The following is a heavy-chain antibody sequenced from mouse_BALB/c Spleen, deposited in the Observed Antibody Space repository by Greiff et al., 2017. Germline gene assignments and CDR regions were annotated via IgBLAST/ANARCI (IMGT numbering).Heavy chain of an antibody. J-gene: IGHJ3*01. D-gene: IGHD3-3*01. V-gene: IGHV1-4*02. CDR2: INPSSGYT. Sequence: VKLVESAAELARPGASVKMSCKASGYTFTSYTMHWVKQRPGQGLEWIGYINPSSGYTEYNQKFKDKTTLTADKSSSTAYMQLSSLTSEDSAVYYCARRAGAWFAYWGQGTLVTVSA. CDR3: ARRAGAWFAY. CDR1: GYTFTSYT.